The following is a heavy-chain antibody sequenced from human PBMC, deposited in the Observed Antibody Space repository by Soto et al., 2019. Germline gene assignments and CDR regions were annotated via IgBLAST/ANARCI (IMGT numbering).Heavy chain of an antibody. CDR1: GFTFSSYA. CDR3: AKAGSSSSTYNWFDP. CDR2: ISGGGGST. V-gene: IGHV3-23*01. J-gene: IGHJ5*02. Sequence: PGGSLRLSCAASGFTFSSYAMSWVRQAPGKGLEWVSAISGGGGSTYYADSVKGRFTISRDNSKNTLYLQMNSLRAEDTAVYYCAKAGSSSSTYNWFDPWGQGTLVTVS. D-gene: IGHD6-6*01.